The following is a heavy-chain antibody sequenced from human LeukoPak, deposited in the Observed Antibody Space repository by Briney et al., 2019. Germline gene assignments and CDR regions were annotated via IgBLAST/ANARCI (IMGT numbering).Heavy chain of an antibody. Sequence: PSETLSLTCTVSDGSISHYYWSWIRQPPGKGLEWIGYIYYSGSTNYNPSLKRRVTISLDTSKKQFSLKQNSVTAADTAVYYCARGEMATTDYWGQGTLVTVSS. CDR1: DGSISHYY. D-gene: IGHD5-24*01. CDR3: ARGEMATTDY. J-gene: IGHJ4*02. CDR2: IYYSGST. V-gene: IGHV4-59*08.